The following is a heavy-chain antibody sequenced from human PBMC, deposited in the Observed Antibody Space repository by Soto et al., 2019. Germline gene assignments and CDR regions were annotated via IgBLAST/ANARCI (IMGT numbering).Heavy chain of an antibody. Sequence: EVQVVESGGGLVQPGGSLRLSCAASGFSVTNNYMNWVRQAPGKGLEWLSINDIGGNTYYADSVKDRFTVSRDNSRNTLYLHMDSLRAEDTGVYYCARGRGSTGYLGREHYLDYWGQGALVTVSP. CDR3: ARGRGSTGYLGREHYLDY. J-gene: IGHJ4*02. CDR2: NDIGGNT. CDR1: GFSVTNNY. D-gene: IGHD2-2*01. V-gene: IGHV3-66*01.